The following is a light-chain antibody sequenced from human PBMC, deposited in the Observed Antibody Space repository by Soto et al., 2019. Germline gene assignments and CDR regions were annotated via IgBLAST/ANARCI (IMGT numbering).Light chain of an antibody. Sequence: EIVLTQSPATLSLSPGERATLSCRASQNVSSYLAWYQQKPGQAPRILIYDASNKAIGIPARFSGSGSGTDLPLTIGSIPPEDFAVYFCQQRRNWPRLTFGGWTKVEI. CDR1: QNVSSY. V-gene: IGKV3-11*01. CDR2: DAS. J-gene: IGKJ4*01. CDR3: QQRRNWPRLT.